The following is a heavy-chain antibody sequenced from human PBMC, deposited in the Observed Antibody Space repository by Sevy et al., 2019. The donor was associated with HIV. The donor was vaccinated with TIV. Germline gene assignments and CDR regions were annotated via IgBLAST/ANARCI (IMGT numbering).Heavy chain of an antibody. V-gene: IGHV3-11*01. J-gene: IGHJ4*02. Sequence: GGSLRLSCVASGFSFSDYFISWIRQAPGKGLEWVSYISSNSNKIRYADSVKGQFTISRDNVKKSVHMHMNSLRAEDTAVYHCTRLYRSTAGWYSGSDDFWGRGTLVTVSS. CDR2: ISSNSNKI. D-gene: IGHD2-2*01. CDR3: TRLYRSTAGWYSGSDDF. CDR1: GFSFSDYF.